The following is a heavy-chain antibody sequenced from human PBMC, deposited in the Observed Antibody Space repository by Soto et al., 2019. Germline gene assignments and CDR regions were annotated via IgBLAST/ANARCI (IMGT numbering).Heavy chain of an antibody. CDR2: IYYSGST. J-gene: IGHJ4*02. V-gene: IGHV4-59*01. D-gene: IGHD3-10*01. CDR1: GGSISSYY. CDR3: ARSYYYGSGSYYYY. Sequence: SETLSLTCAVSGGSISSYYWSWIRQPPGKGLEWIGYIYYSGSTNYNPSLKSRVTISVDTSKNQFSLKLSSVTAADTAVYYCARSYYYGSGSYYYYWGQGTLVTVSS.